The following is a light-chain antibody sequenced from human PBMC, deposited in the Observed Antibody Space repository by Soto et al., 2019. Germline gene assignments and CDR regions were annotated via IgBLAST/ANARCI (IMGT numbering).Light chain of an antibody. CDR3: QQRSNWPIT. Sequence: IVLTQSPGTLSLSPGERATLSCRASQSVNNDYLAWYQQRPGQAPSLLIYGASRRASGIPDRFSGSGSGTDFTLTISSLEPEDFAAYYCQQRSNWPITFGQGTRLEIK. CDR2: GAS. CDR1: QSVNNDY. V-gene: IGKV3D-20*02. J-gene: IGKJ5*01.